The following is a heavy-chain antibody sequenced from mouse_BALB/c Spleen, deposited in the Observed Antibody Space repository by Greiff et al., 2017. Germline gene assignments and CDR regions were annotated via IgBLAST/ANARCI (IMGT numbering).Heavy chain of an antibody. V-gene: IGHV8-11*01. CDR1: GFSLSTYGIG. CDR2: IWWNDNK. J-gene: IGHJ3*01. CDR3: ARITPSAWFAY. Sequence: ESGPGILQPSQTLSLTCSFSGFSLSTYGIGVGWIRQPSGKGLEWLAHIWWNDNKYYNTALKSRLTISKDTSNNQVLLKIASVDTADTATYYCARITPSAWFAYWGQGTLVTVSA.